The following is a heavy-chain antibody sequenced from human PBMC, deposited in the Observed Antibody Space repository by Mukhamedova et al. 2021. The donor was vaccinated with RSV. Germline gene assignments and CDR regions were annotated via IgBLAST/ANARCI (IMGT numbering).Heavy chain of an antibody. Sequence: GKGLEWVSAISGSGGSTYYADSVKGRFTISRDNSKNTLYLQMNSLRAEDTAVYYCAKVVSIIPHAAFDIWGQGTMVTVSS. V-gene: IGHV3-23*01. J-gene: IGHJ3*02. CDR3: AKVVSIIPHAAFDI. D-gene: IGHD5/OR15-5a*01. CDR2: ISGSGGST.